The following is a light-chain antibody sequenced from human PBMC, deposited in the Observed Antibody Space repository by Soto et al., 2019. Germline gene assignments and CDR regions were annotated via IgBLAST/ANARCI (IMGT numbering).Light chain of an antibody. V-gene: IGLV2-11*01. CDR1: SSDVGGYNY. CDR2: DVS. CDR3: CSYAGSSYVV. J-gene: IGLJ2*01. Sequence: QSVLTQPRSVSGSPGQSVTISCTGTSSDVGGYNYVSWYQQHPGKAPKLMIYDVSKRPSGVPDRFSGSKSGNTASLTISGLHAEDEADYYCCSYAGSSYVVFGGGTKLTVL.